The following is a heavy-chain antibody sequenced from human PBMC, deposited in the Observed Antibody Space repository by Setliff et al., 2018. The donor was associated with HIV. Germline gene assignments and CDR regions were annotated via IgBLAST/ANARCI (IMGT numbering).Heavy chain of an antibody. CDR2: INHSGST. D-gene: IGHD2-21*02. V-gene: IGHV4-34*01. CDR1: GGSFSGYY. J-gene: IGHJ4*02. Sequence: LSLTCAVYGGSFSGYYWSWIRQPPGKGLEWIGEINHSGSTNYNPSLKSRVTVSVDTSKPQFSLEMSSLTAADTAVYYCAITLVGVTTEMYWGQGTLVTVSS. CDR3: AITLVGVTTEMY.